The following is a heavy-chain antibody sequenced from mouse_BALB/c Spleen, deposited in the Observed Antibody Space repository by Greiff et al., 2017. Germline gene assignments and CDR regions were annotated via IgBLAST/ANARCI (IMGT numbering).Heavy chain of an antibody. CDR2: INSNGGST. J-gene: IGHJ1*01. V-gene: IGHV5-6-3*01. CDR1: GFTFSSYG. Sequence: EVQLVESGGGLVQPGGSLKLSCAASGFTFSSYGMSWVRQTPDKRLELVATINSNGGSTYYPDSVKGRFTISRDNAKNTLYLQMSSLKSEDTAMYYCAREWNWYFDVWGAGTTVTVSS. CDR3: AREWNWYFDV.